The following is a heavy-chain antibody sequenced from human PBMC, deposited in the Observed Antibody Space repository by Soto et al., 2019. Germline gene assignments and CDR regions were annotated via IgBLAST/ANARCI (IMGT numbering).Heavy chain of an antibody. Sequence: TLCLTCTVADGSSSIYDWSWIRQPPGKGLEWIGYIYYSGTTNYNPSLKSRVTISVDTSQNQFSLKLNSLTAADTAVYYCASLLGIKFDYWGQGALVTVSS. V-gene: IGHV4-59*08. CDR3: ASLLGIKFDY. J-gene: IGHJ4*02. CDR2: IYYSGTT. CDR1: DGSSSIYD. D-gene: IGHD3-10*01.